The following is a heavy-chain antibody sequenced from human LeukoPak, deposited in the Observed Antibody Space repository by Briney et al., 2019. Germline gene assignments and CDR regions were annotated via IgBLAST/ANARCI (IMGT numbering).Heavy chain of an antibody. CDR2: IYTSGST. CDR3: ASSVALGGSFDY. Sequence: SETLSLTCTVSGGSISSYYWSWIRQPPGKGLEWIGYIYTSGSTNYNPSLKSRVTISVDTSKNQFSLKLSSVTAADTAVYYCASSVALGGSFDYWVQGTLVTVSS. CDR1: GGSISSYY. D-gene: IGHD4-23*01. J-gene: IGHJ4*02. V-gene: IGHV4-4*09.